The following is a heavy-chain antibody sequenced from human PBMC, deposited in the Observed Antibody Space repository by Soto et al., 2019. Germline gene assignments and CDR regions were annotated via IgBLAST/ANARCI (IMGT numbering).Heavy chain of an antibody. V-gene: IGHV3-11*06. CDR1: GFTFSDSS. CDR2: ISSGTSYT. CDR3: ARSVVSSTRFDP. J-gene: IGHJ5*02. Sequence: GGSLRLSCAASGFTFSDSSMNWIRQAPGKGLEWVSYISSGTSYTNYADSVKGRFTISRDNAKNSLCLHMNRLRAEDTAVYYSARSVVSSTRFDPWGQGTRFPVSS. D-gene: IGHD6-13*01.